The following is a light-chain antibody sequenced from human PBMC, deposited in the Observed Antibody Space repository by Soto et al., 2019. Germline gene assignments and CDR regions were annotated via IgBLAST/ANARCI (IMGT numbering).Light chain of an antibody. J-gene: IGKJ4*01. CDR1: QTVDRN. Sequence: EIVMTQSPPTLSVSPGERATLSCRASQTVDRNLAWYQQKPGQAPRLLIYDASTRATDIPARFSGSGSGTEFTLTISSLQSEDFALYYCQQFDDWPLTFGGGTKVEIK. V-gene: IGKV3D-15*01. CDR3: QQFDDWPLT. CDR2: DAS.